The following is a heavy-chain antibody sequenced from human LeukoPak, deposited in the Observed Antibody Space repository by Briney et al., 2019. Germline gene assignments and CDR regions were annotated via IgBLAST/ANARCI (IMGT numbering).Heavy chain of an antibody. CDR2: ISAYNGNT. CDR1: GYTFTSYG. D-gene: IGHD6-13*01. J-gene: IGHJ3*02. V-gene: IGHV1-18*01. Sequence: ASVKVSCKASGYTFTSYGITWVRQAPGQGLEWMGWISAYNGNTHYAQKLQGRVSMTTDTSTSTAYMELRSLRSDDTAVYYCARVISSWYGKSDAFDIWGQGTMVTVSS. CDR3: ARVISSWYGKSDAFDI.